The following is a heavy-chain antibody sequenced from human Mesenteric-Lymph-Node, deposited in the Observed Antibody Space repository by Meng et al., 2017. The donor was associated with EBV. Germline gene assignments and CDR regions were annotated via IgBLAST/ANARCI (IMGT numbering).Heavy chain of an antibody. V-gene: IGHV4-39*01. Sequence: HESGPGLGKASETRSLTCTVSCVSIGSSSFWVWSRQSPGKGLEWIGGIYSGGSSFYSPSFESRLTISVDTSKNQFSLKLNSLTAADTAVYFCASHDYYNARWYVNLWGRGIVVTVSS. CDR2: IYSGGSS. CDR3: ASHDYYNARWYVNL. D-gene: IGHD6-13*01. CDR1: CVSIGSSSF. J-gene: IGHJ4*02.